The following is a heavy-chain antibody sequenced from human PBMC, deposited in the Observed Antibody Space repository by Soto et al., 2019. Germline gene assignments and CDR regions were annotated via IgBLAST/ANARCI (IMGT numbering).Heavy chain of an antibody. V-gene: IGHV3-23*01. D-gene: IGHD6-19*01. Sequence: EVQLLESGGGLVQPGGSLRLSCASSGFTFSSYAMNWVRQAPGKGLEWVSSISGTSGRTYYADSVEGRFTISRDNSKNTLYLQIDSLKAEDTDVYYCAKDEGSGWYYFDYWGQGTLVCVSS. CDR2: ISGTSGRT. CDR1: GFTFSSYA. J-gene: IGHJ4*02. CDR3: AKDEGSGWYYFDY.